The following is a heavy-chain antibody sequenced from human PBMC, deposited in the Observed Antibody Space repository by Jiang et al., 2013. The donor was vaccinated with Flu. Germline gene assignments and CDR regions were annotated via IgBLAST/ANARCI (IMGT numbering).Heavy chain of an antibody. V-gene: IGHV4-59*01. D-gene: IGHD3-10*01. CDR3: ARGPMVRGVTIGDYAFDI. J-gene: IGHJ3*02. CDR1: GGSISSYY. CDR2: IYYSGST. Sequence: LVKPSETLSLTCTVSGGSISSYYWSWIRQPPGKGLEWIGYIYYSGSTNYNPSLKSRVTISVDTSKNQFSLKLSSVTAADTAVYYCARGPMVRGVTIGDYAFDIWGQGTMVTVSS.